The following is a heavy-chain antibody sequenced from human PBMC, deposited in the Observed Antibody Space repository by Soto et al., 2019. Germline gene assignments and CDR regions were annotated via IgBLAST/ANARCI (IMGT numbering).Heavy chain of an antibody. J-gene: IGHJ6*02. CDR3: TRDGRRGYDMDV. V-gene: IGHV3-48*02. Sequence: GGSLRLSCSASGFTISTYHLNWVRQAPGKGLEWVSYISTDLRALYYADSVRGRFTISRDNAKNSLYLQMTSLRDEDTGVYYCTRDGRRGYDMDVWGQGTTVTVSS. D-gene: IGHD1-26*01. CDR1: GFTISTYH. CDR2: ISTDLRAL.